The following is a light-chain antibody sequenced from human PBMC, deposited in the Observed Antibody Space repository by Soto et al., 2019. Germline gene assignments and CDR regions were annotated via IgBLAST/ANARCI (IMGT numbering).Light chain of an antibody. Sequence: IVMTQSPATLSVSPGERATLSCRASQSVRSNLAWYQQKPGQAPRLLIHGASTRATGIPARFSGSGSGTEFTLTISSLQSEDFAVYYCQQYNNWPFTFGPGTKVDIK. CDR1: QSVRSN. V-gene: IGKV3-15*01. J-gene: IGKJ3*01. CDR2: GAS. CDR3: QQYNNWPFT.